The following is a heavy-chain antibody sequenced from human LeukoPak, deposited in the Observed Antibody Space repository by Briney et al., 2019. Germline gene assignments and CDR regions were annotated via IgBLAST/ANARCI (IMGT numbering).Heavy chain of an antibody. Sequence: GGSLRLSCTAWIHIYNHLAARCPRQAPGKGLEWVSAIDASGGSTAHADSVRGRFTVSRDNSKNTLYLQMDTLRAEDTAVYFCARAISGGTKHFDIWGQGTLVTVSS. CDR2: IDASGGST. J-gene: IGHJ3*02. D-gene: IGHD4-23*01. CDR1: IHIYNHLA. CDR3: ARAISGGTKHFDI. V-gene: IGHV3-23*01.